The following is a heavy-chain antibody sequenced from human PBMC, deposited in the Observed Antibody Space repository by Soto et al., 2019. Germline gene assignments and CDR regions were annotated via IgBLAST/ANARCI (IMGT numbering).Heavy chain of an antibody. CDR1: GFTFSNAW. CDR3: TTAWWELSGLDY. CDR2: IKSKTDGGTT. Sequence: PGGSLRLSCAASGFTFSNAWMSWVRQAPGKGLEWVGRIKSKTDGGTTDYAAPVKGRFAISRDDSKNTLYLQMNSLKTEDTAVYYCTTAWWELSGLDYWGQGTLVTVSS. J-gene: IGHJ4*02. D-gene: IGHD1-26*01. V-gene: IGHV3-15*01.